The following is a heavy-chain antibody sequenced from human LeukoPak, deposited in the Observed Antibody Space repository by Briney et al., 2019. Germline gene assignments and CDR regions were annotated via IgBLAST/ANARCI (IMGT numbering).Heavy chain of an antibody. CDR1: GFTFSDYY. CDR3: ARVRVRGVIRSKEKREGAFDI. Sequence: PGGSLRLSCAASGFTFSDYYWSWIRQPPGKGLEWIGEINHSGSTNYNPSLKSRVTISVDTSKNQFSLKLSSVTAADTAVYYCARVRVRGVIRSKEKREGAFDIWGQGTMVTVSS. V-gene: IGHV4-34*01. CDR2: INHSGST. J-gene: IGHJ3*02. D-gene: IGHD3-10*01.